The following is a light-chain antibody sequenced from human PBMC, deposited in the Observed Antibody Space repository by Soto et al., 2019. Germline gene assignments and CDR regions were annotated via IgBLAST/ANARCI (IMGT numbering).Light chain of an antibody. J-gene: IGKJ1*01. CDR2: GAS. CDR3: QQYGGSPPVT. CDR1: QRVSNWY. Sequence: EIVLTQSPGTLSLSPGERATLSCRASQRVSNWYLAWYQQKPGQAPRLLIYGASTRATGIPGRFSGSGSGTDFTLTISRLEPEDFAVYYCQQYGGSPPVTFGQGTKVEIK. V-gene: IGKV3-20*01.